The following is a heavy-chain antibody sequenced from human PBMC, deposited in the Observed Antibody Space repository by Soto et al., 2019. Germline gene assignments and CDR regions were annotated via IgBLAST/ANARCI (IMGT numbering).Heavy chain of an antibody. V-gene: IGHV3-30*03. CDR1: GLTFNTSG. Sequence: VGSLRLSCEVSGLTFNTSGMHWVRQVPGRGLEWVAVISYDGATKYYADNLKGRFTVSRDNSKNTLFLHINSLRAEDTAVYYCATKARVTNKLYYGMDVWGHGTTVTVSS. J-gene: IGHJ6*02. CDR3: ATKARVTNKLYYGMDV. D-gene: IGHD3-10*01. CDR2: ISYDGATK.